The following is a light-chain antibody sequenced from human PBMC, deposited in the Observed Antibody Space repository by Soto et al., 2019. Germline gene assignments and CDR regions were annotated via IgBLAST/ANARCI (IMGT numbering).Light chain of an antibody. V-gene: IGLV1-44*01. J-gene: IGLJ2*01. CDR2: NND. CDR1: SSNIGANP. Sequence: QSVLTQPPSASGTPGQRVTISCSGSSSNIGANPINWYQQLPGTAPKLLIYNNDQRPSGVPDRFSASKSGTSASLAISGLQSEAEADYDCEAWDDSLYGAVLGGGTKRTFL. CDR3: EAWDDSLYGAV.